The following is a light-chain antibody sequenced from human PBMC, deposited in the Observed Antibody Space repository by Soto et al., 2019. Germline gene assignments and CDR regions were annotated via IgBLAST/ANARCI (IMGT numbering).Light chain of an antibody. CDR1: SSDIGSNP. Sequence: QSVLTQPPSASGTPGQRVAISCSGGSSDIGSNPVNWYLHLPGAAPKLLIYRDNQRPSGVPDRFSGSKSGTSASLTISGLQSXDEAXXFCSAWDDSIYGPVFGGGTKLTVL. CDR3: SAWDDSIYGPV. V-gene: IGLV1-44*01. J-gene: IGLJ2*01. CDR2: RDN.